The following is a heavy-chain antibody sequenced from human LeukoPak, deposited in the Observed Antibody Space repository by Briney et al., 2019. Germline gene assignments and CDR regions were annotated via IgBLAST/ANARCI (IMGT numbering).Heavy chain of an antibody. CDR3: AKQNAWIQLYYYFDY. J-gene: IGHJ4*02. D-gene: IGHD5-18*01. CDR2: ISGSGGST. CDR1: GFTFSSYG. V-gene: IGHV3-23*01. Sequence: PGGSLRLSCAASGFTFSSYGMSWVRQAPGKGLEWVSAISGSGGSTYYADSVKGRFTISRDNSKNTLYPQMNSLRAEDTAVYYCAKQNAWIQLYYYFDYWGQGTLVTVSS.